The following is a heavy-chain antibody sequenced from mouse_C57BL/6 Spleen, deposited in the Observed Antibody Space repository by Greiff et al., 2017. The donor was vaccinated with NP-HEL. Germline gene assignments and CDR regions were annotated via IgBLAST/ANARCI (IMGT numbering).Heavy chain of an antibody. V-gene: IGHV1-81*01. J-gene: IGHJ4*01. Sequence: QVQLKESGAELARPGASVKLSCKASGYTFTSYGISWVKQRTGQGLEWIGEIYPRSGNTYYNEKFKGKATLTADKSSSTAYMELRSLTSEDSAVYFCARGGAESYAMDYWGQGTSVTVSS. CDR1: GYTFTSYG. CDR2: IYPRSGNT. CDR3: ARGGAESYAMDY.